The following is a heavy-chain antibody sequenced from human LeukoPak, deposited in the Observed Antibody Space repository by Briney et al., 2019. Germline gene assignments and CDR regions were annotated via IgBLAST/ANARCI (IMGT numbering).Heavy chain of an antibody. V-gene: IGHV3-74*01. CDR2: IKSDGST. D-gene: IGHD3-22*01. CDR1: GFTFSSYW. CDR3: ARAPPETGGYYPEYFRH. J-gene: IGHJ1*01. Sequence: AGGSLRLSCAASGFTFSSYWMHWVRQAPGKGLVWVSRIKSDGSTNYADSVKGRFTISRDNAKNTVSLQMNSLRAEDTAVYYCARAPPETGGYYPEYFRHWGQGTLVTVSS.